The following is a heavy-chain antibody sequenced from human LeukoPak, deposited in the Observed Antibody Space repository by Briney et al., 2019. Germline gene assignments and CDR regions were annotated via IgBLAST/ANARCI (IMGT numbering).Heavy chain of an antibody. CDR2: IKQDGSDK. CDR3: ARGGGHLDC. V-gene: IGHV3-7*03. CDR1: GFSFSSYW. Sequence: GGCLRLSCAASGFSFSSYWMSWVRQAPGKGLEWVANIKQDGSDKYYLTSVRGRFTISRDNAKNSLFLQMNSLRVEDTAVYYCARGGGHLDCWGQGTLVTVSS. J-gene: IGHJ4*02. D-gene: IGHD4-23*01.